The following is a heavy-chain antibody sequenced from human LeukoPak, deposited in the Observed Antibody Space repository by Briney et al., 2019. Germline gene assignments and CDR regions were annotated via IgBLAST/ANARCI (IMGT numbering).Heavy chain of an antibody. CDR3: AKGYYDLDYYYYGMDV. V-gene: IGHV3-30*18. CDR2: ISYDGSNK. J-gene: IGHJ6*02. CDR1: GFTFSRSG. Sequence: GGPLRLSCAASGFTFSRSGIHWVRQAPGKGLEWVAVISYDGSNKYYADSVKGRFTISRDNSKNTLYLQMNSLRAEDTAVYYCAKGYYDLDYYYYGMDVWGQGTTVTVSS. D-gene: IGHD3-3*01.